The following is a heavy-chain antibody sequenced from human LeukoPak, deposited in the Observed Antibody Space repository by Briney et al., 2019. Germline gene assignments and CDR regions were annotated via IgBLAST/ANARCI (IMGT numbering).Heavy chain of an antibody. CDR1: DNSISSGYS. J-gene: IGHJ2*01. CDR3: ARDPGRIAPDWYFDL. D-gene: IGHD6-13*01. Sequence: PAETLSLTCTVSDNSISSGYSWGWIRQPPGKGLEWIGNIYHTGSTYSNPSLKSRVTVSVDTSKNRFSLKLSSVTAADTAVYYCARDPGRIAPDWYFDLWGRGTLVTVSS. V-gene: IGHV4-38-2*02. CDR2: IYHTGST.